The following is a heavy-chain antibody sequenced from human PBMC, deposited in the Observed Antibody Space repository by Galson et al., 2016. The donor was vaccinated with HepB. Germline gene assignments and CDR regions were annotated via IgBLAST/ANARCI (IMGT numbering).Heavy chain of an antibody. CDR1: GLTFSSCA. CDR3: ARDYGDSNSYFNY. Sequence: SLRLSCAASGLTFSSCAMHWVRQAPGKGLESVSAISDNGGSTYYADSVKGRFTISRDNSKDTLYLQMNSLRAEDTAVYYCARDYGDSNSYFNYWGQGTLVTVSS. J-gene: IGHJ4*02. CDR2: ISDNGGST. V-gene: IGHV3-64*04. D-gene: IGHD4-17*01.